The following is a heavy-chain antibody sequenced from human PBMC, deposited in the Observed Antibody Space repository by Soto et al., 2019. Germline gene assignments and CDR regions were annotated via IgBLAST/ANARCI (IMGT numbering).Heavy chain of an antibody. V-gene: IGHV3-33*01. D-gene: IGHD2-2*01. Sequence: GGSLRLSCAASGFTFSSYGMHWVRQAPGKGLEWVAVIWYDGSNKYYADSVKGRFTISRDNSKNTLYLQMNSLRAEDTAVYYCARDRLPAEDIVVVPAAADYYYGMDVWGQGTTVTVSS. J-gene: IGHJ6*02. CDR3: ARDRLPAEDIVVVPAAADYYYGMDV. CDR2: IWYDGSNK. CDR1: GFTFSSYG.